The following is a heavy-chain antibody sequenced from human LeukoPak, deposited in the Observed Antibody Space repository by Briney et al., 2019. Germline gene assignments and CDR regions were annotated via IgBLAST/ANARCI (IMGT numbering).Heavy chain of an antibody. D-gene: IGHD2-15*01. CDR3: ATEPGIGYAFDI. CDR1: GITFRNYW. CDR2: INPDGSTE. J-gene: IGHJ3*02. V-gene: IGHV3-7*01. Sequence: GGSLRLSCVASGITFRNYWMSWVRQAPGKGLEWVANINPDGSTENYVHSVKGRFTLSRDNARNPLSLQMNSLRAEDTAVYYCATEPGIGYAFDIWGRGTMVTVSS.